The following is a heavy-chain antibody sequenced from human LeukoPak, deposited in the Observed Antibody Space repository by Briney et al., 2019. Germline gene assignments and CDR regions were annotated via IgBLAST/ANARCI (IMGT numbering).Heavy chain of an antibody. Sequence: PGGSLRLSCAASGFTFSSYWMSWVRQAPGKGLEWVANIQPDGSEKYYVDSVKGRFTVSRDNAKNSLYLQMNSLRAEDTAVYYCARELIMDYSKNGGPFDYWGQGTLVTVSS. D-gene: IGHD4-11*01. CDR1: GFTFSSYW. CDR3: ARELIMDYSKNGGPFDY. V-gene: IGHV3-7*01. J-gene: IGHJ4*02. CDR2: IQPDGSEK.